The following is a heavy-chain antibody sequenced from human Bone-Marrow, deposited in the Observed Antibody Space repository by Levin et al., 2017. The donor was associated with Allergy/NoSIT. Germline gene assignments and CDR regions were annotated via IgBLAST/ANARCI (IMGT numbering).Heavy chain of an antibody. CDR3: ARNDYGDYVQNFDY. CDR2: VNYNTGDT. J-gene: IGHJ4*02. V-gene: IGHV1-2*02. Sequence: ASVKVSCEAAGNTFTDHYIHWVRQAPGQGLEWMGWVNYNTGDTHYAQKFQDRVTMTRDTSITTAYIEVNSLSFDETALYFCARNDYGDYVQNFDYWGQGTLVTVSS. CDR1: GNTFTDHY. D-gene: IGHD4-17*01.